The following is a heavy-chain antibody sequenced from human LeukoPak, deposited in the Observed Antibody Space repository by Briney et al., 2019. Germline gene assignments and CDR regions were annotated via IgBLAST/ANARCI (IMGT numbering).Heavy chain of an antibody. J-gene: IGHJ3*02. CDR1: GGSISSGSYY. D-gene: IGHD1-26*01. V-gene: IGHV4-39*07. CDR3: ASDSSGTYTFDI. Sequence: PSETLSLTCTVSGGSISSGSYYWSWIRQPPGKGLEWIGSIYYSGSTYYNPSLKSRVTISGDTSKNQFSLKLSSVTAADTAVYYCASDSSGTYTFDIWGQGTMVTVSS. CDR2: IYYSGST.